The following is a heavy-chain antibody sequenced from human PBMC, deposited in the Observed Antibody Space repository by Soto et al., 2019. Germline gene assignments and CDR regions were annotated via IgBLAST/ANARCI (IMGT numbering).Heavy chain of an antibody. V-gene: IGHV3-30*04. CDR3: AKDQGYKGDYYYYYGMDV. CDR1: GFTFSSYA. CDR2: ISYDGSNK. J-gene: IGHJ6*02. D-gene: IGHD1-20*01. Sequence: PGGSLRLSCAASGFTFSSYAMHWVRQAPGKGLEWVAVISYDGSNKYYADSVKGRFTISRDNSKNTLYLQMNSLRAEDTAVYCCAKDQGYKGDYYYYYGMDVWGQGTTVTVSS.